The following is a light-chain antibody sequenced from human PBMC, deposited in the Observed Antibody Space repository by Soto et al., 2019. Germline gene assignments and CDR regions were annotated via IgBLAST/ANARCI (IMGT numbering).Light chain of an antibody. J-gene: IGLJ3*02. CDR2: EVS. V-gene: IGLV2-8*01. Sequence: QSVTTQPPSASGSPGQSVTISYTGNVWDIGTYKSVSWYKQHPGQAPKLIIYEVSNRPSGVPGRFFGSKSGNTASLTVSGLQSEDEADYYCTSYAGSSNWVCGRGTKRTV. CDR1: VWDIGTYKS. CDR3: TSYAGSSNWV.